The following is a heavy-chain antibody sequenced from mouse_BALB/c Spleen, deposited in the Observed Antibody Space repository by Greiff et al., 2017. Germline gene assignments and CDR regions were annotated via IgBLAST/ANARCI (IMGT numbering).Heavy chain of an antibody. V-gene: IGHV1-82*01. J-gene: IGHJ4*01. CDR3: ARIYYYGSSLYYYAMDY. Sequence: QVQLQQSGPELVKPGASVKISCKASGYAFSSSWMNWVKQRPGQGLEWIGRIYPGDGDTNYNGKFKGKATLTADKSSSTAYMQLSSLTSVDSAVYFCARIYYYGSSLYYYAMDYWGQGTSVTVSS. CDR1: GYAFSSSW. CDR2: IYPGDGDT. D-gene: IGHD1-1*01.